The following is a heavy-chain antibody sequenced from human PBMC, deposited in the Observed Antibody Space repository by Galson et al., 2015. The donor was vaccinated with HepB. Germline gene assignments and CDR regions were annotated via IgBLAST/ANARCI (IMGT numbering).Heavy chain of an antibody. Sequence: SVKVSCKASGYFFTNNGLHWVRQAPGQRLEWMGWINAGNGNTKYSQKFQGRVTITRDTYASTAYMEVSSLRSEDTAVYYCARDASGYYGAGDYWGQGTLVTVSS. J-gene: IGHJ4*02. CDR3: ARDASGYYGAGDY. CDR1: GYFFTNNG. D-gene: IGHD3-22*01. CDR2: INAGNGNT. V-gene: IGHV1-3*01.